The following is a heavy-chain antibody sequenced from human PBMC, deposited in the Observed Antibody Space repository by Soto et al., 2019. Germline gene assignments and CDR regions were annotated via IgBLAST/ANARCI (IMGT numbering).Heavy chain of an antibody. CDR2: IKQDGSEK. CDR1: GVTVSSYG. V-gene: IGHV3-7*01. J-gene: IGHJ4*02. CDR3: ARDNGYFDY. D-gene: IGHD2-8*01. Sequence: GGSLRLSCAASGVTVSSYGMSGVRQAPGKGLEWVANIKQDGSEKYYVDSVKGRFTISRDNAKNSLYLQMNSLRAEDTAVYYCARDNGYFDYWGQGTLVTVSS.